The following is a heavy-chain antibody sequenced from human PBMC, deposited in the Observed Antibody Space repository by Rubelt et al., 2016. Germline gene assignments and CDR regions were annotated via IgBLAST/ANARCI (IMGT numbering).Heavy chain of an antibody. V-gene: IGHV7-4-1*02. J-gene: IGHJ4*02. CDR2: INTNTGNP. CDR1: GYTFTNYA. Sequence: QVHLVQSGSELKKPGASVKVSCKASGYTFTNYAMDWVRQAPGQGLEWMGWINTNTGNPTYAQGFTGRFVFSLDTPVSTAYLQINSLKAEDTAVYYCARDAATIQFDYWGQGALVTVSS. CDR3: ARDAATIQFDY. D-gene: IGHD5-24*01.